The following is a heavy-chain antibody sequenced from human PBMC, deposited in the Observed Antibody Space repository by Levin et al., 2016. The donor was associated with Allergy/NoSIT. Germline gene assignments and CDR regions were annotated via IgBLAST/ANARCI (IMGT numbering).Heavy chain of an antibody. CDR2: INPNSGGT. J-gene: IGHJ4*02. D-gene: IGHD1-7*01. Sequence: ASVKVSCKASGYTFTGYYIHWVRQAPGQGLEWMGWINPNSGGTMFSENFQGWVTLTRDTSNSTAYMEVSRLRYDDTAVYYCARGYRTSIEQPFDFWGQGTLVTVSS. CDR1: GYTFTGYY. V-gene: IGHV1-2*04. CDR3: ARGYRTSIEQPFDF.